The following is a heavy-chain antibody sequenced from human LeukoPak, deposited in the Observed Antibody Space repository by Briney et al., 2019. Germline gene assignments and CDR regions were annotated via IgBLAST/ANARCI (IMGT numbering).Heavy chain of an antibody. Sequence: GGSLRLSRAASGFTFSSYWMSWVRQAPGKGLEWVANIKQDGSEKYYVDSVKGRFTISRDNAKNSLYLQMNSLRAEDTAVYYCAGPVPAAFMSSWFDPWGQGTLVTVSS. J-gene: IGHJ5*02. CDR2: IKQDGSEK. V-gene: IGHV3-7*01. CDR1: GFTFSSYW. D-gene: IGHD2-2*01. CDR3: AGPVPAAFMSSWFDP.